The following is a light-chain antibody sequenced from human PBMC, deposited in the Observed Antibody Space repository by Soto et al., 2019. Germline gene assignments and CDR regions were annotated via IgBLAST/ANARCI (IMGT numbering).Light chain of an antibody. V-gene: IGKV1-5*01. CDR3: QQYNSYSWT. CDR2: DAS. Sequence: DIQMTQSPSTLSASVGDRFTITCRASQSISSWLAWYQQKPGKAPKLLIYDASSLESGVPSRFSGSGSGTEFTLTISSLQPDDFATYYCQQYNSYSWTFXQGTKVDIK. J-gene: IGKJ1*01. CDR1: QSISSW.